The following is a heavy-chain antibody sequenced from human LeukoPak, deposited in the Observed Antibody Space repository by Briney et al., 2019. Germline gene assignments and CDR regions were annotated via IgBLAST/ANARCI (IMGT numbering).Heavy chain of an antibody. D-gene: IGHD3-10*01. V-gene: IGHV3-33*01. CDR3: ARDRGMVRGVIIGLGVHFDY. CDR2: IWSDGSNR. Sequence: GGSRRLSRPASGFTLSRYGKHRVRQAPGKGLEWVGVIWSDGSNRYYADSVNGRFTTSRDNSKNTLYLQMTRLRAEDTAVYYCARDRGMVRGVIIGLGVHFDYLGQGTLVTVSS. CDR1: GFTLSRYG. J-gene: IGHJ4*02.